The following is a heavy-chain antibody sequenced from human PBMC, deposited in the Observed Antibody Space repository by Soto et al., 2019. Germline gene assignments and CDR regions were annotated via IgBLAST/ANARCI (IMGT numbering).Heavy chain of an antibody. J-gene: IGHJ6*03. V-gene: IGHV3-23*01. D-gene: IGHD3-16*01. CDR3: ASASGTYYYSYYYMDV. CDR1: GFTFSSYA. Sequence: GVSLRLSCAASGFTFSSYAMSWVRQAPGKGLEWVSAISGSGGSTYYADSVKGRFTISRDNSKNTLYLQMNSLRAEDTAVYYCASASGTYYYSYYYMDVWGKGTTVTVSS. CDR2: ISGSGGST.